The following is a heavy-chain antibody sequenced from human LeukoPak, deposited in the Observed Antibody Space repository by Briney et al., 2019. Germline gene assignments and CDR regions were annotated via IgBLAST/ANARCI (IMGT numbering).Heavy chain of an antibody. CDR1: RGTFSSYA. CDR2: IIPIFGTA. J-gene: IGHJ4*02. CDR3: ASDYYDYVWGSYPSQSY. Sequence: SVKVSCKASRGTFSSYAISWVRQAPGQGLEWMGRIIPIFGTANYAQKFQGRVTITTDESTSTAYMELSSLRSEDTAVYYCASDYYDYVWGSYPSQSYWGQGTLVTVSS. D-gene: IGHD3-16*02. V-gene: IGHV1-69*05.